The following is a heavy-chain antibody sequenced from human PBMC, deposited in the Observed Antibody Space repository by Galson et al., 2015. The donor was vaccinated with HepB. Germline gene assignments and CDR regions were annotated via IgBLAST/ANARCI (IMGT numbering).Heavy chain of an antibody. CDR1: GFTFDDYA. J-gene: IGHJ3*02. CDR2: ITWSSGNI. V-gene: IGHV3-9*01. Sequence: SLRLSCAASGFTFDDYAMHWVRQAPGKGLEWVSGITWSSGNIGYADSVKGRFTISRDNAKKSLYLQMNSLRAEDTALYYCAKDMGKGYSSGRGDDAFDIWGQGTMVTVSS. CDR3: AKDMGKGYSSGRGDDAFDI. D-gene: IGHD6-19*01.